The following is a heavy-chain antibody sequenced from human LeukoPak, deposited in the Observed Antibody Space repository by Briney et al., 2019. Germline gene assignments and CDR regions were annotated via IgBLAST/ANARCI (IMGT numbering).Heavy chain of an antibody. J-gene: IGHJ4*02. D-gene: IGHD6-6*01. CDR2: IYYSGST. Sequence: SETLSLTCTVSGGSISSYYWSWIRQPPGKGLEWIGYIYYSGSTNYNPSLKSRVTISVDTSKNQFSLKLSSVTAADTAVYYCARADNEYSSSLDYFDYWGQGTLVTVSS. CDR1: GGSISSYY. V-gene: IGHV4-59*01. CDR3: ARADNEYSSSLDYFDY.